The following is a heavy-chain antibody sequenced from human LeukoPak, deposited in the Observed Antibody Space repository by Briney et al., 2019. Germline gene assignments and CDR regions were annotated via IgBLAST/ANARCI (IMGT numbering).Heavy chain of an antibody. Sequence: GGSLRLSCAASGFTFSSHAMYWVRQAPGKGLEWVSVVGGSRAYTHYADSVKGRFTISRDNSKNTLYLQMSSLRAEDTAVYYCVKEAGGFDYWGQGTLVTVSP. CDR1: GFTFSSHA. CDR3: VKEAGGFDY. V-gene: IGHV3-23*01. D-gene: IGHD1-14*01. CDR2: VGGSRAYT. J-gene: IGHJ4*02.